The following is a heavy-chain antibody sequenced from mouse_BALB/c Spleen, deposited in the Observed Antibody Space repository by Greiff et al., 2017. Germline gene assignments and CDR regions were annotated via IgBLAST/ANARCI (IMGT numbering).Heavy chain of an antibody. V-gene: IGHV1S127*01. J-gene: IGHJ3*01. CDR3: ARAFYDGYNRFAY. D-gene: IGHD2-3*01. Sequence: VQLQQSGPELVRPGASVKMSCKASGYTFTSYCMHWVKQRPGQGLEWIGMIDPSNGETRLNQKFKDKATLNVDKSSNTAYMQLSSLTSEDSAVYYCARAFYDGYNRFAYWGQGTLVTVSA. CDR2: IDPSNGET. CDR1: GYTFTSYC.